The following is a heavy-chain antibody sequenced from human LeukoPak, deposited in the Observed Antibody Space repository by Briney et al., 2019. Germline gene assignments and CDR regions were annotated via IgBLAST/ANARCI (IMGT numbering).Heavy chain of an antibody. CDR3: AKDVAHYYDSSGYYWLDY. J-gene: IGHJ4*02. Sequence: GGSLRLSCAASGFTFSSYAMSWVRQAPGKGLEWVSAISGSGGSTYYADSVKGRFTISRDNSKNTLYLQMNSLRAEDTAVYYCAKDVAHYYDSSGYYWLDYWGQGTLDTVSS. V-gene: IGHV3-23*01. D-gene: IGHD3-22*01. CDR2: ISGSGGST. CDR1: GFTFSSYA.